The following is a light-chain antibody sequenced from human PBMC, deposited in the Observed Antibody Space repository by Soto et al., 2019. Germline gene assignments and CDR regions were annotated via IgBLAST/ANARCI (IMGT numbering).Light chain of an antibody. V-gene: IGLV2-23*02. Sequence: QPVLTQPASVSGSPGQSITISCTGTSSDVGSYNLVSWYQQHPGKAPKLMIYEVSKRPSGVSNRFSGSKSGNTASLTISGLQAEDEADYYCCSYAGSRGGAFGGGTKLTVL. J-gene: IGLJ3*02. CDR3: CSYAGSRGGA. CDR1: SSDVGSYNL. CDR2: EVS.